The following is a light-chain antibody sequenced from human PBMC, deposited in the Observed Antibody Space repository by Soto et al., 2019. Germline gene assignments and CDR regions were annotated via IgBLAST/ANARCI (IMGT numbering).Light chain of an antibody. V-gene: IGKV1-5*03. CDR2: EAS. Sequence: DIQMTQSPSTLSASVGDRVTITCRASQSTSTWLAWYQQRPGKTPKLLISEASKLESGVPSRFSGSGSGTEVTLTISSLQPDDFATYYCQQYINYPYAFGQGTKVEIK. CDR3: QQYINYPYA. J-gene: IGKJ1*01. CDR1: QSTSTW.